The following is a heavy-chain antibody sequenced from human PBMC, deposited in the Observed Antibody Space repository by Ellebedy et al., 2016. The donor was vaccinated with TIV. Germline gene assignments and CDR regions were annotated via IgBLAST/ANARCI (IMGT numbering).Heavy chain of an antibody. V-gene: IGHV1-8*01. CDR2: MNPNSGNT. Sequence: ASVKVSXXASGYTFTSYDINWVRQATGQGLEWMGWMNPNSGNTGYAQKFQGRVTMTRNTSISTAYMELSSLRSEDTAVYYCARGGQWELLPTDRGNPWGQGTLVTVSS. D-gene: IGHD1-26*01. CDR1: GYTFTSYD. J-gene: IGHJ5*02. CDR3: ARGGQWELLPTDRGNP.